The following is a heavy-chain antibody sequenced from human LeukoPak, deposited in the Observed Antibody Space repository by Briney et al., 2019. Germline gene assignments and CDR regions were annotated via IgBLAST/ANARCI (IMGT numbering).Heavy chain of an antibody. D-gene: IGHD3-3*01. CDR2: IYYSGST. CDR1: GGSISSSSYY. V-gene: IGHV4-39*07. CDR3: ARGHGARPGMVLDY. J-gene: IGHJ4*02. Sequence: SETLSLTCTVSGGSISSSSYYWGWIRQPPGKGLEWIGSIYYSGSTYYNPSLKSRVTISVDTSKNQFSLKLSSVTAADTAVYYCARGHGARPGMVLDYWGQGTLVTVSS.